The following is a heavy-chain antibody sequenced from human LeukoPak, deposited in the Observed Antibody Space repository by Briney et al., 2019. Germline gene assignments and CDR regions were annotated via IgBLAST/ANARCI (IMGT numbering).Heavy chain of an antibody. CDR3: ARGYCSSTSCYMDV. J-gene: IGHJ6*02. CDR1: GHTSTTYA. Sequence: ASVKVSCKASGHTSTTYAIHWVRQAPGQGLEWMGWTNAGNGNIKYSQKFQGRVTITGDTSASTAYMELSSLRSEDTAVYYCARGYCSSTSCYMDVWGQGTTVT. V-gene: IGHV1-3*01. CDR2: TNAGNGNI. D-gene: IGHD2-2*01.